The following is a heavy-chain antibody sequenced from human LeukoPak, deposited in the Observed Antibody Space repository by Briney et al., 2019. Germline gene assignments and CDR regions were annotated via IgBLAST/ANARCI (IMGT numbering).Heavy chain of an antibody. CDR3: ARDIVATGSLYYYYYMDV. J-gene: IGHJ6*03. D-gene: IGHD5-12*01. Sequence: TGGSLRLSCAASGFAFSSYEMNWARQAPGKGLEWVSYISSSGSTIYYADSVKGRFTISRDSAKNSLYLQMNSLRAEDTAVYYCARDIVATGSLYYYYYMDVWGKGTTVTVSS. CDR1: GFAFSSYE. V-gene: IGHV3-48*03. CDR2: ISSSGSTI.